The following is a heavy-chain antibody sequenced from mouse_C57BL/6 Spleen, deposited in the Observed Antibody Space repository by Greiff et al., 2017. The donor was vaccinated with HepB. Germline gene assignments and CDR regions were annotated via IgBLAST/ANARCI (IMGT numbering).Heavy chain of an antibody. CDR1: GFTFSSYA. J-gene: IGHJ3*01. Sequence: DVMLVESGGGLVKPGGSLKLSCAASGFTFSSYAMSWVRQTPEKRLEWVATISDGGSYTYYPDNVKGRCTISRDNAKNNLYLQMSHLKSEDTAMYYCASYDYDDGAWFAYWGQGTLVTVSA. V-gene: IGHV5-4*03. D-gene: IGHD2-4*01. CDR3: ASYDYDDGAWFAY. CDR2: ISDGGSYT.